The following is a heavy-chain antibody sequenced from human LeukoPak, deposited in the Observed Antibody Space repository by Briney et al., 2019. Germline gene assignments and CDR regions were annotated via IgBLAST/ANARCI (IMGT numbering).Heavy chain of an antibody. V-gene: IGHV4-39*07. D-gene: IGHD3-10*01. CDR2: IFYSGST. Sequence: PSETLSLTCTVSGGSISSSSYYWGWIRQPPGKGLEWIGTIFYSGSTYYNPSLKSRVTISVDTSKNQFSLKLSSVTAADTAVYYCARMGYGSGSYFNYMDVWGKGTTVTISS. CDR1: GGSISSSSYY. CDR3: ARMGYGSGSYFNYMDV. J-gene: IGHJ6*03.